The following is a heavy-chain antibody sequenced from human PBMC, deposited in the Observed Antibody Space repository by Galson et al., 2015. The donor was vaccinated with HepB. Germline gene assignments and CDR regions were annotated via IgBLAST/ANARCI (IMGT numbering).Heavy chain of an antibody. CDR3: ARDPLDTAMDFGY. V-gene: IGHV1-69*04. CDR2: IIPILGIA. D-gene: IGHD5-18*01. CDR1: GGTFSSYT. J-gene: IGHJ4*02. Sequence: SVKVSCKASGGTFSSYTISWVRQAPGQGLEWMGRIIPILGIANYAQKFQGRVTITADKSTSTAYMELSSLRSEDTAVYYCARDPLDTAMDFGYWGQGTLVTVSS.